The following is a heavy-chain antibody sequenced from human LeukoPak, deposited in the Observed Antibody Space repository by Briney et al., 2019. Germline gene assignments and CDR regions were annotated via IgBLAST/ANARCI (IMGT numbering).Heavy chain of an antibody. CDR3: AREYYDYVWGSYRPYYYYYYMDV. Sequence: ASVKVSCKASGYTFTGYYMHWVRQAPGQGLEWMGWINPNSGGTNYAQKFQGRVTMTRDTSISTAYMELSRLRSNDTAVYYCAREYYDYVWGSYRPYYYYYYMDVWGQGTTVTVSS. CDR1: GYTFTGYY. J-gene: IGHJ6*03. V-gene: IGHV1-2*02. CDR2: INPNSGGT. D-gene: IGHD3-16*02.